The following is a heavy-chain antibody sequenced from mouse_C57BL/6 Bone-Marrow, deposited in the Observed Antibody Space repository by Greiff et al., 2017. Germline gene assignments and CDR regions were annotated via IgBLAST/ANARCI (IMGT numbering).Heavy chain of an antibody. CDR3: TLGNFDY. J-gene: IGHJ2*01. CDR1: GFNIKDDY. CDR2: IDPENGDT. Sequence: EVQLQQSGAELVRPGASVKLSCTASGFNIKDDYMHWVKQRPEQGLEWIGWIDPENGDTEYASKFQGKATITADTSSNTAYLQLSSLTSEDTAVYYCTLGNFDYWGQGTTRTVSS. V-gene: IGHV14-4*01.